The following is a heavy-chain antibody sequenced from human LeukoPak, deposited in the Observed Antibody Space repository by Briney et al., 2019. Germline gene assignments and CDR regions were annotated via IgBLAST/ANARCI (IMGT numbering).Heavy chain of an antibody. CDR1: GGSISSTYYY. CDR3: ARRGDGYNWDY. CDR2: IYYSGTT. V-gene: IGHV4-39*07. Sequence: PSETLSLTCTVSGGSISSTYYYWGWIRQPPGKGLEWIGSIYYSGTTYYNPSLKSRVTISVDTSKNQFSLKLSSVTAADTAVYYCARRGDGYNWDYWGQGTLVTVSS. D-gene: IGHD5-24*01. J-gene: IGHJ4*02.